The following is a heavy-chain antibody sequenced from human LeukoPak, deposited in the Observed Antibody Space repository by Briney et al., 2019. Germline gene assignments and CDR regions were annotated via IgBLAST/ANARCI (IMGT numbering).Heavy chain of an antibody. Sequence: ASVKVSCKVSGYTLTELSMHWVRQAPGKGLEWMGGFDPEDGETIYAQKFQGRVTMTEDTSTDTAYMELSSLRSEDTAVYYCATDPPYSGSHARFDYCGHGTLVTVSS. CDR3: ATDPPYSGSHARFDY. J-gene: IGHJ4*01. V-gene: IGHV1-24*01. CDR1: GYTLTELS. CDR2: FDPEDGET. D-gene: IGHD1-26*01.